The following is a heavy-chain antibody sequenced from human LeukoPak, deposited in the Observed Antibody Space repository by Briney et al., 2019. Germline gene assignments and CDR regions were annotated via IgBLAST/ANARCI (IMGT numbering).Heavy chain of an antibody. CDR2: IYSSGAT. D-gene: IGHD5-18*01. CDR3: AKSKEGWGYDAFDI. Sequence: PGGSLRLSCAVSGITVGTEYMSWVRQAPGKGLEWVSIIYSSGATYYSDSVEGRFTISRDTSKNTVLLQMNSLRVEDTAVYYCAKSKEGWGYDAFDIWGQGTMVTVSS. J-gene: IGHJ3*02. V-gene: IGHV3-66*01. CDR1: GITVGTEY.